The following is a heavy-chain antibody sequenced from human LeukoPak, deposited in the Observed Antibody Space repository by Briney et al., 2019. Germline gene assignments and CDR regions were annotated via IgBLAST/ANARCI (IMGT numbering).Heavy chain of an antibody. CDR2: ISGSGGST. Sequence: GSLRLSCAASGFTFSSYAMSWVRQAPGKGLEGVSAISGSGGSTYYADSVKGRFTISRDNSKNTLYLQMNSLRAEDTAVYYCAKDCSSTSCYERDNYYYYGMDVWGKGTTVTVSS. CDR3: AKDCSSTSCYERDNYYYYGMDV. D-gene: IGHD2-2*01. CDR1: GFTFSSYA. J-gene: IGHJ6*04. V-gene: IGHV3-23*01.